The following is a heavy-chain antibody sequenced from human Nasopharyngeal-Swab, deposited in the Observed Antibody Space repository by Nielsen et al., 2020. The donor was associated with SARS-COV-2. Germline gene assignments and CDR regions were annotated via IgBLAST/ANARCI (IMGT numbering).Heavy chain of an antibody. CDR2: IYYSGST. Sequence: SETLSLTCTVSGGSISSYYWSWIRQPPGKVLEWIGYIYYSGSTNYNPSLKSRVTISVDTSKNQFSLKLSSVTAADTAVYYCAREPDYGDYFDYWGQGTLVTVSS. CDR3: AREPDYGDYFDY. D-gene: IGHD4-17*01. CDR1: GGSISSYY. J-gene: IGHJ4*02. V-gene: IGHV4-59*01.